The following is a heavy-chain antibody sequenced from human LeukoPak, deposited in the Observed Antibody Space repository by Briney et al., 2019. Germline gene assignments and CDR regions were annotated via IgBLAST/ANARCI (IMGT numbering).Heavy chain of an antibody. CDR1: GFTFSNSW. J-gene: IGHJ4*02. CDR3: RLYSGYDFQHHFDY. D-gene: IGHD5-12*01. Sequence: GGSLRLSCTASGFTFSNSWMGWVRQAPGKGLEWVANIKQDETEKFYLGSVKGRFTISRDNAKNSLYLQMNSLRAEDTAVYYCRLYSGYDFQHHFDYWGQGTLVTVSS. CDR2: IKQDETEK. V-gene: IGHV3-7*03.